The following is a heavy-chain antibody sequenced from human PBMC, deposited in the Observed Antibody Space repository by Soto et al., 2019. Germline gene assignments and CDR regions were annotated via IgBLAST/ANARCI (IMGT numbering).Heavy chain of an antibody. J-gene: IGHJ4*02. CDR1: GLTFSGST. Sequence: LRLSCATSGLTFSGSTMHWVRQASGKGLEWVGHIRTKANRYATVYAESLKGRFTISRDDSKNTAYLQVDSLKTEDTAVYYCTRQNGDFFEYWGQGALVTVSS. CDR3: TRQNGDFFEY. V-gene: IGHV3-73*01. D-gene: IGHD3-10*01. CDR2: IRTKANRYAT.